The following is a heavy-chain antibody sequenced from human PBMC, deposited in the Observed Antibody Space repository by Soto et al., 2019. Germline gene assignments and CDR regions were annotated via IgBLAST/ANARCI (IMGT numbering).Heavy chain of an antibody. J-gene: IGHJ6*03. Sequence: GGSLRLSCAASGFTFSDYYMNWIRQAPGKGLEWLSYISSSGTIIYYADSVKGRFTISRDNAKNSLYLQMNSLRAEDTAVYFCARDVYGSGGDYMDVWGKGTTVTVSS. CDR1: GFTFSDYY. CDR2: ISSSGTII. CDR3: ARDVYGSGGDYMDV. D-gene: IGHD3-10*01. V-gene: IGHV3-11*01.